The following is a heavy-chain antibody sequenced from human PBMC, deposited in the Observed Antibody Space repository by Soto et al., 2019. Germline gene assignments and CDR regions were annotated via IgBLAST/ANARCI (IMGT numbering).Heavy chain of an antibody. Sequence: GASVKVSCKASGYTFTGYYMHWVRQAPGQGLEWMGWINPNSGGTNYAQKFQGWVTMTGDTSISTAYMELSRLRSDDTAVYYCARDLAAAGTGFDYWGQGTLVTVSS. CDR2: INPNSGGT. J-gene: IGHJ4*02. D-gene: IGHD6-13*01. CDR1: GYTFTGYY. CDR3: ARDLAAAGTGFDY. V-gene: IGHV1-2*04.